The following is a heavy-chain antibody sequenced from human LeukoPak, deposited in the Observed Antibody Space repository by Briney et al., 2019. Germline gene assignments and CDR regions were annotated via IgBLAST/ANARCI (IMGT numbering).Heavy chain of an antibody. V-gene: IGHV5-51*01. D-gene: IGHD6-19*01. Sequence: GESLKISCKGSGYSFSNYWIGWVRQMPGKGLEWMGIMYPGDSDTRYSPSFQGQVTMSADKSISTAYLQWSSLKASDTAMYYCARPQVVAGDAFDIWGQGTMVTVSS. CDR2: MYPGDSDT. J-gene: IGHJ3*02. CDR1: GYSFSNYW. CDR3: ARPQVVAGDAFDI.